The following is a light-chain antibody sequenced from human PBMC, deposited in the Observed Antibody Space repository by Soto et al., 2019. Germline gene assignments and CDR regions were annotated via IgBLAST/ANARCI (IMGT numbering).Light chain of an antibody. CDR1: QSVNSDY. V-gene: IGKV3-20*01. CDR2: GAS. J-gene: IGKJ5*01. CDR3: HHYGGSPIT. Sequence: EIVLTHSPGTLSLSPGERATLSCSASQSVNSDYLGWFQQKPGQAPRLLIYGASTRATGIPDRFSGSGSGTDFTLTISRLEPEDFTVYYCHHYGGSPITFGQGTRLEIK.